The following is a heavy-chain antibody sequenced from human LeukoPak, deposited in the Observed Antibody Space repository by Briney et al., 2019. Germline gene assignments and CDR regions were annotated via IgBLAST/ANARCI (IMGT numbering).Heavy chain of an antibody. CDR2: IYYSGST. CDR1: GASISSDY. CDR3: ARALPRYCSGGSCYMFDP. J-gene: IGHJ5*02. Sequence: SETLSLTCIVSGASISSDYWSWIRQPPGKGLEWIGYIYYSGSTNYNPSLKSRVTISVDTSKNQFSLKLSSVTAADTAVYYCARALPRYCSGGSCYMFDPWGQGTLVTVSS. V-gene: IGHV4-59*01. D-gene: IGHD2-15*01.